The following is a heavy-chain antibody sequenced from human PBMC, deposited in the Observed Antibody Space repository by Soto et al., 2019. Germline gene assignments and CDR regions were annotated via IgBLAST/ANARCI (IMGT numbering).Heavy chain of an antibody. CDR1: GGSISSYY. D-gene: IGHD3-3*01. CDR3: ARERTDDFWSGYYTGAFDI. CDR2: IYYSGST. J-gene: IGHJ3*02. Sequence: PSETLSLTCTVSGGSISSYYWSWIRQPPGKGLEWIGYIYYSGSTNYNPSLKSRVTISVDTSKNQFSLKLSSVTAADTAVYYCARERTDDFWSGYYTGAFDIWGQGTMVTVSS. V-gene: IGHV4-59*01.